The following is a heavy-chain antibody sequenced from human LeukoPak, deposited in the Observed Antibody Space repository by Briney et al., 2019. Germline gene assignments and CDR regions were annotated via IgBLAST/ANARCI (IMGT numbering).Heavy chain of an antibody. J-gene: IGHJ5*02. D-gene: IGHD4-17*01. CDR2: ISAYHGNT. CDR3: ARSHGYGDRYNWFDP. Sequence: ASVKVSCKASGYTFTSYGIRWVRQARGQGLEWMGWISAYHGNTNYAQKLQGRVTMTTDTSTSTAYRELRSLRSDDTAVYYCARSHGYGDRYNWFDPWGQGTMVTVSS. CDR1: GYTFTSYG. V-gene: IGHV1-18*01.